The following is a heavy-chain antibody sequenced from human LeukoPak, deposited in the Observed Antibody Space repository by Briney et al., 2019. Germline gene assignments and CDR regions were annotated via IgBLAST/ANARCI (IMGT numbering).Heavy chain of an antibody. D-gene: IGHD3-10*01. J-gene: IGHJ4*02. CDR2: IYYSGST. CDR3: ARGKIRGVRLDY. V-gene: IGHV4-59*01. CDR1: GGSISRYY. Sequence: PSETLSLTCSVSGGSISRYYWTWMRQPPGKGREWMGYIYYSGSTNYNPSLKSRVTISVDTSKNQFSLKLTSVTAADTAVYYCARGKIRGVRLDYWGKGTLVTVSS.